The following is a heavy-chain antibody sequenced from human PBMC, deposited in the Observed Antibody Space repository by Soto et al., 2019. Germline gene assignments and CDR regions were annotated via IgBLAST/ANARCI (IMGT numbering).Heavy chain of an antibody. V-gene: IGHV1-58*01. D-gene: IGHD6-13*01. Sequence: SVNVSCKSSGFTFTSSSVQWVRQARGQRLEWIGWIVVGSGNTNYAQKFQERVTITRDMSTSTAYMELSSLRSEDTAVYYCASIAAAGTNYYYYGMDVWGQGTTVTVSS. CDR1: GFTFTSSS. CDR2: IVVGSGNT. CDR3: ASIAAAGTNYYYYGMDV. J-gene: IGHJ6*02.